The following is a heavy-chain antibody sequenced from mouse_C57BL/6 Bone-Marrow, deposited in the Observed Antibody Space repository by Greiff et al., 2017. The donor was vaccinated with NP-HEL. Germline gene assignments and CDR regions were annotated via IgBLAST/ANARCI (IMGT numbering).Heavy chain of an antibody. D-gene: IGHD1-1*02. J-gene: IGHJ1*03. Sequence: QVQLQQPGAELVMPGASVKLSCKASGYTFTSYWMHWVKQRPGQGLEWIGEIDPSDSYTNYNQKFKGKSTLTVDESSSTAYMQLSSLTSEDSAVYYCARGGVWGTGTTVTVSS. V-gene: IGHV1-69*01. CDR2: IDPSDSYT. CDR3: ARGGV. CDR1: GYTFTSYW.